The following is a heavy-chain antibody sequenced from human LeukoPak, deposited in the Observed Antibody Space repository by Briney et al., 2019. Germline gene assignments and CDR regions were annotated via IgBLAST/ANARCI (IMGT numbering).Heavy chain of an antibody. D-gene: IGHD3-3*01. CDR1: VGSISSSSYY. V-gene: IGHV4-39*01. CDR3: ARGRSITIFGVVRIPHAFDI. CDR2: IYYSGST. J-gene: IGHJ3*02. Sequence: SETLSLTCTVPVGSISSSSYYWGWIRQPPGKGLEWIGSIYYSGSTYYYPSLKSRVTISVDTSKNQFSLKLSSVTAADTAVYYCARGRSITIFGVVRIPHAFDIWGQGTMVTVSS.